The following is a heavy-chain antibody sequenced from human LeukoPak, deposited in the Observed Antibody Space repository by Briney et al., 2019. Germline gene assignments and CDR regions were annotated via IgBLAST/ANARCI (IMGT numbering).Heavy chain of an antibody. J-gene: IGHJ4*02. CDR2: ISSSSSII. CDR1: GFTLSSYS. Sequence: SGGSLRLSCAGSGFTLSSYSMNWVRQAPRRGLEWVSYISSSSSIIYYADSVKGRFTISRDNAKNSLYLEMHSLRDEDTAVYYCASYNWNDGFFDYWGQGTLVTVSS. D-gene: IGHD1-20*01. V-gene: IGHV3-48*02. CDR3: ASYNWNDGFFDY.